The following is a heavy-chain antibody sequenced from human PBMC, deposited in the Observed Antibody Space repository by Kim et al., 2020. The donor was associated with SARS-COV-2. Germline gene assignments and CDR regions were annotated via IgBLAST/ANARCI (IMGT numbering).Heavy chain of an antibody. Sequence: ASVKVSCKACGYKFTSYGFSWVRQAPGQGLEWLGWISARDGHAKYGQKVQGRVVMTTDTSTNTAYMELWSLRSDDTARYYCARGAYGDVSFDYWGQGTLVTVSS. CDR2: ISARDGHA. CDR3: ARGAYGDVSFDY. D-gene: IGHD4-17*01. V-gene: IGHV1-18*04. CDR1: GYKFTSYG. J-gene: IGHJ4*02.